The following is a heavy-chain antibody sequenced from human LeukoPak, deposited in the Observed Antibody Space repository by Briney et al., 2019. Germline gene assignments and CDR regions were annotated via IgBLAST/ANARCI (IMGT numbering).Heavy chain of an antibody. V-gene: IGHV4-59*01. CDR1: GGSISSYY. CDR2: IYYSGST. D-gene: IGHD4-17*01. J-gene: IGHJ1*01. Sequence: SETLSLTCTVSGGSISSYYWSWIRQPPGKGLEWIGYIYYSGSTNYNPSLKSRVTISVDTSKNQFSLKLSSVTAADTAVYYCAKEIYGDPTGARFQHWGQGTLLTVSS. CDR3: AKEIYGDPTGARFQH.